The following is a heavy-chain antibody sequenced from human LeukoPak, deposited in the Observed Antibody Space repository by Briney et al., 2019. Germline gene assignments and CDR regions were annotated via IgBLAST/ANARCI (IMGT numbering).Heavy chain of an antibody. Sequence: PGGSLRLSCAASGFTFSSGMHWVRQAPGKGLEWVAVAYGDGSSQYYADSVKGRFSISKDISKNTLSLQMNSLRAEDTAVYSCATGGNFYYSHWGQGTLVTVSS. CDR3: ATGGNFYYSH. J-gene: IGHJ1*01. D-gene: IGHD4-11*01. CDR2: AYGDGSSQ. CDR1: GFTFSSG. V-gene: IGHV3-33*08.